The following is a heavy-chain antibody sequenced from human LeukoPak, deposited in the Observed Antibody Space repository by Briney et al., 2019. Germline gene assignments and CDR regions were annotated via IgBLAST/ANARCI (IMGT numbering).Heavy chain of an antibody. Sequence: GGSLRLSCAASGFTFSSYEMNWVRQAPGKGLEWVSYISSSGSTKYYADSVKGRFTISRDNAKNSLYLQMNSLRAEDTAVYYCARDLDITMIVGPLDYWGQGTLVTVSS. CDR2: ISSSGSTK. V-gene: IGHV3-48*03. D-gene: IGHD3-22*01. J-gene: IGHJ4*02. CDR1: GFTFSSYE. CDR3: ARDLDITMIVGPLDY.